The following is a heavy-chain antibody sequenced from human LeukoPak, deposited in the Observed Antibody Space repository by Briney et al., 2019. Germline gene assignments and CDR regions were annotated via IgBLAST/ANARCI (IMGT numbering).Heavy chain of an antibody. D-gene: IGHD3-22*01. CDR1: GYTFTSYD. Sequence: ASVKVSCKASGYTFTSYDINWVRQATGQGLEWMGWMNPNSGNTGYAQKFQGRVTMTRNTSIRTAYMELSSLRSEDTAVYYCARGNYYDSSGYYYELAPDYWGQGTLVTVSS. J-gene: IGHJ4*02. V-gene: IGHV1-8*01. CDR2: MNPNSGNT. CDR3: ARGNYYDSSGYYYELAPDY.